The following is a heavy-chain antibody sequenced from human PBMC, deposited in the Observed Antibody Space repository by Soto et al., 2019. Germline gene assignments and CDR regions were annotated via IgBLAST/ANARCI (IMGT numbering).Heavy chain of an antibody. V-gene: IGHV3-7*01. CDR2: IKQDGGEQ. CDR1: GFSFSSYW. Sequence: GGSLRLSCAASGFSFSSYWMSWVRQAPGKSLEWVAGIKQDGGEQYYVDSVRGRFTISKDNARNSLYLHLNSLRAGDTAVYLCARESHAHFDYWGQGTLVTVSS. J-gene: IGHJ4*02. CDR3: ARESHAHFDY.